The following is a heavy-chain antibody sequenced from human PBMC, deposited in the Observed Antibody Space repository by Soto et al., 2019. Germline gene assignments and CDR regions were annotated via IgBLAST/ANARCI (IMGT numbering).Heavy chain of an antibody. CDR3: AKWCDDLGNDDYGDPLDY. J-gene: IGHJ4*02. Sequence: QVQLVESGGGVVQPGRSLRLSCAASGFTFSSYGMHWVRQAPGKGLEWVAVISYDGSNKYYADSVKGRFTISRDNSKNTLYLKMNSLRAEDTAVYYCAKWCDDLGNDDYGDPLDYWGQGTLVTVSS. CDR2: ISYDGSNK. D-gene: IGHD4-17*01. CDR1: GFTFSSYG. V-gene: IGHV3-30*18.